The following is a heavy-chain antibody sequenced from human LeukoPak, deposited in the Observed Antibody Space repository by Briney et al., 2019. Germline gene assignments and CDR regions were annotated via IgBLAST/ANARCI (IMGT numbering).Heavy chain of an antibody. CDR1: GASISSYY. D-gene: IGHD3-22*01. CDR2: IFPSGSI. Sequence: SETLSLTCTVSGASISSYYWSWFRRPPGKGLEWIAYIFPSGSINFNPSLKSRVSISVDGSKNNFSLDLSSVTAADTAVYYCARRRDETATAAGYYHMDVWGKGTTVPVSS. CDR3: ARRRDETATAAGYYHMDV. V-gene: IGHV4-4*09. J-gene: IGHJ6*03.